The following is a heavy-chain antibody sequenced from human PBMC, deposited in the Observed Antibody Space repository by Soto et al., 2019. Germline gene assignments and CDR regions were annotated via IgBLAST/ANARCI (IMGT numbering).Heavy chain of an antibody. CDR3: AKDLSVAVAGAL. J-gene: IGHJ4*02. CDR2: IDSGSRTM. V-gene: IGHV3-48*02. CDR1: GFTFMRYS. Sequence: EVQLVESGGDLVQPGGSLRLSCVVSGFTFMRYSMNWVRQAPGKGLEWISCIDSGSRTMDYAESVKGRFTISRDNAKNTLYLQINSLRDEDTAVYYCAKDLSVAVAGALWGQGTLVTVSS. D-gene: IGHD6-19*01.